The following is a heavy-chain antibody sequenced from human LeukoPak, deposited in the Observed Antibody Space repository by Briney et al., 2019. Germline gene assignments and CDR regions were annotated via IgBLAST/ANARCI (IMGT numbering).Heavy chain of an antibody. CDR3: AKGTSWINPYFYMDV. D-gene: IGHD2-2*01. CDR2: ISTGGGTT. V-gene: IGHV3-23*01. J-gene: IGHJ6*03. CDR1: GFTFSNYG. Sequence: PGPCLRLSRAASGFTFSNYGVSWVRPAPGEGREWVSSISTGGGTTFYADSVRGRFTISRDSSMNTLFLQMNSLRAEDTAVYYCAKGTSWINPYFYMDVWGKGSTVTVSS.